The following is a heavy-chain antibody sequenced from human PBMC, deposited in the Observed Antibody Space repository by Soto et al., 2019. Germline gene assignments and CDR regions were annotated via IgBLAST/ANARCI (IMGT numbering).Heavy chain of an antibody. D-gene: IGHD3-3*01. V-gene: IGHV3-23*01. CDR3: AKDLRRDTIFGVVPKGDAFDI. CDR2: MSGSGGST. J-gene: IGHJ3*02. CDR1: GFTFSSYA. Sequence: EVQLLESGGGLVQPGGSLRLSCAASGFTFSSYAMSWVRQAPGKGLEWVSAMSGSGGSTYYADSVKGRFTISRDNSKNTLYLQMNSLRAEDTAVDYCAKDLRRDTIFGVVPKGDAFDIWGQGTMVTVSS.